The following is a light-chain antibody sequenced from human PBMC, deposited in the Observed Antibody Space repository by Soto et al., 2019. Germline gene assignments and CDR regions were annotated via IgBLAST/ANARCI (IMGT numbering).Light chain of an antibody. CDR2: DAS. Sequence: EIVLTQSPATLSLSPGERATLSCRASQSVSSSLAWYQQKPGQAPRLLIYDASNRATGIPARFSGSGSGTDFTLTISSLEPEDFAVYYCPQRNNPLTFGGGTKVEIK. CDR3: PQRNNPLT. J-gene: IGKJ4*01. CDR1: QSVSSS. V-gene: IGKV3-11*01.